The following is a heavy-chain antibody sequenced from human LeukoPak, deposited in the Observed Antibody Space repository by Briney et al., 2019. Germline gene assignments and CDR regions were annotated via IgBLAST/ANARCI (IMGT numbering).Heavy chain of an antibody. CDR2: ISYDGSNK. Sequence: PGGSLRLSCAASGFTFSSYGMHWVRQAPGKGLEWVAVISYDGSNKYYADSVKGRFTISRDNSKNTLYLQMNSLRAEDTAVYYCAKESYACLDYWGQGTLVTVSS. V-gene: IGHV3-30*18. J-gene: IGHJ4*02. CDR3: AKESYACLDY. D-gene: IGHD1-26*01. CDR1: GFTFSSYG.